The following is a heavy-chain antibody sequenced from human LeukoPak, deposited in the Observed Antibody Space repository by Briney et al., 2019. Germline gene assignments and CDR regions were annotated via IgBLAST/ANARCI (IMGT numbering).Heavy chain of an antibody. Sequence: ASVKVSCKASGGTFSSYAISWVRQAPGQGLERMGGIIPIFGTANYAQKFQGRVMITADESTSTAYMELSSLRSEDTAVYYCARDLGDSLGHYYFDYWGQGTLVTVSS. V-gene: IGHV1-69*13. J-gene: IGHJ4*02. CDR2: IIPIFGTA. CDR3: ARDLGDSLGHYYFDY. D-gene: IGHD3-10*01. CDR1: GGTFSSYA.